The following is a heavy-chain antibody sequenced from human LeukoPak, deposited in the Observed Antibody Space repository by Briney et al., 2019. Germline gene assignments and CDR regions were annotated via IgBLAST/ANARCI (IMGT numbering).Heavy chain of an antibody. Sequence: SETLSLTCTVSGYSISSGYYWGWIRQPPGKGLEWIGSIYHSGSTYYNPSLKSRVTISVDTSKNQFSLKLSSVTAADTAVYYCARERDYYDSSGYYPPSHWFDPWGQGTLVTVSS. V-gene: IGHV4-38-2*02. D-gene: IGHD3-22*01. CDR3: ARERDYYDSSGYYPPSHWFDP. J-gene: IGHJ5*02. CDR1: GYSISSGYY. CDR2: IYHSGST.